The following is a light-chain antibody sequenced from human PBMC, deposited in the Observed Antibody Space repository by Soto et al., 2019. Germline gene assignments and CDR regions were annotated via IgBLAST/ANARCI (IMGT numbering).Light chain of an antibody. CDR1: SSNIGAGFD. V-gene: IGLV1-40*01. J-gene: IGLJ2*01. CDR3: QSYYRSLRGVV. CDR2: ANS. Sequence: QSVLTQPPSVSGAPGQRVTISCTGSSSNIGAGFDVYWYQQLPGTAPKLLIYANSNRPSGVPDRFSGSKSDTSASLAITGLQAEDEADYYCQSYYRSLRGVVFGGGTKVTVL.